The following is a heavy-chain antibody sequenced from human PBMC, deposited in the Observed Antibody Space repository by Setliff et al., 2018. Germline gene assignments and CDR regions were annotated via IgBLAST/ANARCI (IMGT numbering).Heavy chain of an antibody. CDR1: GASLSSGTYY. CDR3: ARTGTYRYFDY. V-gene: IGHV4-39*01. D-gene: IGHD1-1*01. CDR2: IYYRGDT. Sequence: SETLSLTCTVAGASLSSGTYYWGWIRQPPGKGLEWIGRIYYRGDTYYNASLKGRLTISVDTAQNQFSLRLTSVTAADTAVYYCARTGTYRYFDYWGQGALVTVSS. J-gene: IGHJ4*02.